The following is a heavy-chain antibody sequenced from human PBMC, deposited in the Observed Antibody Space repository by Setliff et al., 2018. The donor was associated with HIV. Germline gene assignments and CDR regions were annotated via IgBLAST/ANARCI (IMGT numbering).Heavy chain of an antibody. D-gene: IGHD3-10*01. CDR3: ARGTYGSGSPIGV. V-gene: IGHV4-61*02. Sequence: PSETLSLTCTVSGGSISSGSYYWSWIRQPAGKGLEWIGRIYTSGSTNYNPSLKSRVTISLDTSKNQFSLKVNSVTAADTAVYYCARGTYGSGSPIGVWGKGTTVTVSS. CDR1: GGSISSGSYY. CDR2: IYTSGST. J-gene: IGHJ6*04.